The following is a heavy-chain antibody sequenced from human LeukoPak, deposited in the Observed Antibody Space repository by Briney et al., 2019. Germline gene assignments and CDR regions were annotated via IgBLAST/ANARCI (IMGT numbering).Heavy chain of an antibody. V-gene: IGHV4-59*01. CDR1: GGSFSGYY. J-gene: IGHJ4*02. D-gene: IGHD5-18*01. CDR2: IYYSGST. Sequence: SETLSLTCAVYGGSFSGYYWSWIRQPPGKGLEWIGYIYYSGSTNYNPSLKSRVTIAVDTSKNQFSLKLSSVTAADTAVYYCAREGIHPKGGFDYWGQGTLVTVSS. CDR3: AREGIHPKGGFDY.